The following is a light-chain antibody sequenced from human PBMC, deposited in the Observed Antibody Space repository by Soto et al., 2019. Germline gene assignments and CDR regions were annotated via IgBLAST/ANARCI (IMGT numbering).Light chain of an antibody. Sequence: DIHMTQFPSSLTASIGDRVNITCRASQSISSYLNWYQQKPGKAPNLLIYGASTLLSEVPSRFSGGGSGSDFTLTISSLQAEDLATYYCQQSYSTPRTFGQGTTVDLK. CDR2: GAS. V-gene: IGKV1-39*01. J-gene: IGKJ1*01. CDR3: QQSYSTPRT. CDR1: QSISSY.